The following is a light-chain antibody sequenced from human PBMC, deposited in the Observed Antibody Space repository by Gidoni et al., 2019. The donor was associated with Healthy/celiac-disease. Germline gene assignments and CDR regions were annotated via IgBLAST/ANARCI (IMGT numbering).Light chain of an antibody. CDR1: QSISSY. J-gene: IGKJ1*01. V-gene: IGKV1-39*01. Sequence: DIQMTQSPSSLSASVGDRVTITCRASQSISSYLNWYQQKPGKAPKLLIYAASSLQSGVPSRFSGSGSGTAFTLTISSLQPEDFATYYCQQSYSTRWTFGQXTKVEIK. CDR3: QQSYSTRWT. CDR2: AAS.